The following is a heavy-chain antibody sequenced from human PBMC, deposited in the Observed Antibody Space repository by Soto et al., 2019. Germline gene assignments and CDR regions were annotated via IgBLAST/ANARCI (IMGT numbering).Heavy chain of an antibody. CDR2: INPNSGDT. CDR1: GYTFSGYX. J-gene: IGHJ4*02. CDR3: ARDSVLRFVEWLFNY. Sequence: QVQLVQSGAEVKKPGASVKVSCKASGYTFSGYXMHXXXXXXXQGFEWMGWINPNSGDTKYAQKFQGRVTMTRDTSISTAYMELSRLRSDDTAVYYCARDSVLRFVEWLFNYWGQGTLVTVSS. D-gene: IGHD3-3*01. V-gene: IGHV1-2*02.